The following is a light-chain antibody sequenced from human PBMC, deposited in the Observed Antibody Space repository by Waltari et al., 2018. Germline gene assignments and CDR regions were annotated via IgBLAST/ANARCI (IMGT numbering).Light chain of an antibody. CDR2: HAS. J-gene: IGKJ1*01. CDR3: HQYVESPAT. CDR1: QSVSTY. Sequence: EIVLTQSPGTVSLSPGDRATFSCWASQSVSTYLAWSQQKPGQAPRLLIYHASTRATGIPDRFSGSGSGTDFSLTISRLESEDFAMYYCHQYVESPATFGQGTKVEIK. V-gene: IGKV3-20*01.